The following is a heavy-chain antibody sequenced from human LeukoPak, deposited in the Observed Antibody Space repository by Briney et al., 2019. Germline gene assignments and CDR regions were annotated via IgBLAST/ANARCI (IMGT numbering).Heavy chain of an antibody. CDR2: INHSGST. D-gene: IGHD3-22*01. Sequence: SETLSLTCAVYGGSFSGYYWSWIRQPPGKGLEWIGEINHSGSTNYNPSLKSRVTISADTSKNQFSLKLSSVTAADTAVYYCASFRNYYYDSSGSTTNWFDPWGQGTLVTVSS. V-gene: IGHV4-34*01. J-gene: IGHJ5*02. CDR1: GGSFSGYY. CDR3: ASFRNYYYDSSGSTTNWFDP.